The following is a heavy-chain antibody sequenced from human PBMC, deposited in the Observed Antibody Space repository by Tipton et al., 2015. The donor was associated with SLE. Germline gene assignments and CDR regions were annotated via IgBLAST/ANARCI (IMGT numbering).Heavy chain of an antibody. CDR1: GFTFSSYA. V-gene: IGHV3-23*03. D-gene: IGHD3-10*01. Sequence: SLRLSCAASGFTFSSYAMSWVRQAPGKGLEWVSVIYSGGSSTYYADSVKGRFTISRDNSKNTLYLQMNSLRAEDTAVYYCAKFGPGELLSDAFDIWGQGTMVTVSS. CDR3: AKFGPGELLSDAFDI. CDR2: IYSGGSST. J-gene: IGHJ3*02.